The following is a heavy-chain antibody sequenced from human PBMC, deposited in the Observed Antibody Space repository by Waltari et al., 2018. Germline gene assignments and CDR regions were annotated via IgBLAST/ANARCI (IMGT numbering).Heavy chain of an antibody. D-gene: IGHD3-10*01. V-gene: IGHV4-31*03. CDR3: ARSPTYYGSGTYYLRPQYYFDY. Sequence: QVQLQESGPGLVKPSQTLSLTCTVPGGSTSTGGYYWSWIRTHPGKCLEWIGYIYYSGSTSFNPSLKSRLTISLDTSNNQFSLRLTSVTAADTAVYYCARSPTYYGSGTYYLRPQYYFDYWGQGTLVTVSS. CDR1: GGSTSTGGYY. CDR2: IYYSGST. J-gene: IGHJ4*02.